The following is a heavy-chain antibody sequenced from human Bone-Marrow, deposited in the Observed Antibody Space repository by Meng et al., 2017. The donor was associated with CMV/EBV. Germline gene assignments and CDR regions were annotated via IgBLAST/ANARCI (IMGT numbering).Heavy chain of an antibody. Sequence: GESLKISCAASGFTFSSYGMHWVRQAPGKGLEWVAFIRYDGSNKYYADSVKGRFTISRDNSKNTLYLQMKSLRAEDTAVYYCARSSGWYKGRQGFDYWGQGTLVTVSS. J-gene: IGHJ4*02. CDR2: IRYDGSNK. V-gene: IGHV3-30*02. CDR1: GFTFSSYG. D-gene: IGHD6-19*01. CDR3: ARSSGWYKGRQGFDY.